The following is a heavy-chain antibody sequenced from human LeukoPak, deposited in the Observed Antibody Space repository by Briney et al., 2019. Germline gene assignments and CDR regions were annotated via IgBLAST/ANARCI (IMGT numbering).Heavy chain of an antibody. J-gene: IGHJ3*01. CDR3: ARVSDLAAAGTYDY. CDR1: GGSVTSYY. CDR2: IHYSGSSGST. V-gene: IGHV4-59*02. D-gene: IGHD6-13*01. Sequence: SETLSLTCTVSGGSVTSYYWSWIRQPPGKGLEWIGNIHYSGSSGSTNYNPSLRSRVTTSVDTSTNQLSLRLSSVTAADTAVYYCARVSDLAAAGTYDYWGQGTMVTVSA.